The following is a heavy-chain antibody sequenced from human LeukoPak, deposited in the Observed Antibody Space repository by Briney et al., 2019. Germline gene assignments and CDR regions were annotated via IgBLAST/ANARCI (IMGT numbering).Heavy chain of an antibody. CDR3: ARDPNYYDSSGYNWSDP. Sequence: SETLSLTCTVSGGSISSYYWSWIRQPPGKGLEWIGYIYYSGSTNYNPSLKSRVTISVDTSKNQFSLKLSSVTAADTAVYYCARDPNYYDSSGYNWSDPWGQGTLVTVSS. V-gene: IGHV4-59*01. CDR1: GGSISSYY. CDR2: IYYSGST. J-gene: IGHJ5*02. D-gene: IGHD3-22*01.